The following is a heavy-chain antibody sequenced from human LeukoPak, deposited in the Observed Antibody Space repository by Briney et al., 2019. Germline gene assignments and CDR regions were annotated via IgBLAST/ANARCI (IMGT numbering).Heavy chain of an antibody. D-gene: IGHD3-22*01. CDR3: AKDLLRTIVVITAAGYYFDY. CDR2: ISGSGGST. J-gene: IGHJ4*02. V-gene: IGHV3-23*01. CDR1: GCTFRSYG. Sequence: GGSLRLSCAASGCTFRSYGMSWVRQAPGKGLELVSGISGSGGSTYYADSVRGRFTISRDNSKNTLYLQMNSLRAEDTAVYYCAKDLLRTIVVITAAGYYFDYWGQGTLVTVSS.